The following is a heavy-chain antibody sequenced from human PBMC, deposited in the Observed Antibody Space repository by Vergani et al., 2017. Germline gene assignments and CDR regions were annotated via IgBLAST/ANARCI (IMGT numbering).Heavy chain of an antibody. Sequence: QVQLQESGPGLVKPSETLSLTCTVSGGCISSYYWSWIRQPPGKGLEWIGYIYYSGSTNYNPALKSRVTISVDTSKNQFSLKLSSVTAADTAVYYCARAVVPAARYYYYYMDVWGKGTTVTVSS. CDR3: ARAVVPAARYYYYYMDV. CDR2: IYYSGST. J-gene: IGHJ6*03. D-gene: IGHD2-2*01. V-gene: IGHV4-59*01. CDR1: GGCISSYY.